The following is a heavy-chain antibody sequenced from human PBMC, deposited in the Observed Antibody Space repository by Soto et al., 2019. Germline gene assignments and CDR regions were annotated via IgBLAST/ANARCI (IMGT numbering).Heavy chain of an antibody. CDR1: GGSISSYY. CDR2: IYYSGST. Sequence: PSETLSLTCTVSGGSISSYYWSWIRQPPGKGLEWIGYIYYSGSTNYNPSLKSRVTISVDTSKNQFSLKLSSVTAADTAVYYCARGADYVWGSYRNRYYYGMDVWGQGTTVTVSS. V-gene: IGHV4-59*01. J-gene: IGHJ6*02. D-gene: IGHD3-16*02. CDR3: ARGADYVWGSYRNRYYYGMDV.